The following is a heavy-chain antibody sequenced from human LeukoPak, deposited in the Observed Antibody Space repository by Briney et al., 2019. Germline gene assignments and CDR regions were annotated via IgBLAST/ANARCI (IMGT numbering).Heavy chain of an antibody. CDR3: AIRSEKYGSGSYYFDY. J-gene: IGHJ4*02. Sequence: ASVKVSCKASGYTFTGYYMHWVRQAPGQGLEWMGWINPNSGGTNYAQKFQGRVTMTRDTSISTAYMELSRLRSDDTAVYCCAIRSEKYGSGSYYFDYWGQGTLVTVSS. V-gene: IGHV1-2*02. CDR1: GYTFTGYY. D-gene: IGHD3-10*01. CDR2: INPNSGGT.